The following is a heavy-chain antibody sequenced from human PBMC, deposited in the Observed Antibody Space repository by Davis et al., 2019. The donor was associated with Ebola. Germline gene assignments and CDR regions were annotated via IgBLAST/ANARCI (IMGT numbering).Heavy chain of an antibody. CDR2: ISGSGGNT. CDR1: GFTFSNYA. D-gene: IGHD6-19*01. CDR3: AKGRQWLVLILEY. Sequence: PGGSLRLSCAASGFTFSNYAMSWVRQAPGKGLEWVSTISGSGGNTYYADSVKGRFTISRDNSKNTLYLQMNSLRADDTAVYYCAKGRQWLVLILEYWGQGTLVTVSS. J-gene: IGHJ4*02. V-gene: IGHV3-23*01.